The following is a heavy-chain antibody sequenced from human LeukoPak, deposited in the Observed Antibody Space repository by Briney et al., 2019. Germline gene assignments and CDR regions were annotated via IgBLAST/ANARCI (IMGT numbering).Heavy chain of an antibody. V-gene: IGHV3-21*01. J-gene: IGHJ4*02. CDR1: GFTFSSYS. Sequence: GGSLRLSCAASGFTFSSYSMNWVRQAPGKGLEWVSSISSSSSYIYYADSVKGRFTISRDNAKNSLYLQMNSLRAEDTAVYYCARDFSNYDSSGYYLDYWGQGTLVTVSS. CDR3: ARDFSNYDSSGYYLDY. D-gene: IGHD3-22*01. CDR2: ISSSSSYI.